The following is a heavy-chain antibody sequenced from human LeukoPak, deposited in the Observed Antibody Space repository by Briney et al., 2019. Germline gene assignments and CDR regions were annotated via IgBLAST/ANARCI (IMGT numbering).Heavy chain of an antibody. D-gene: IGHD6-19*01. Sequence: ASVKVSCKASGYTFTSYYMHWVRQAPGQGLEWIGIINPSGGSTSYAQKFQGRVTMTRDTSTSTVYMELSTLSSEDTAVYYCARDTPGPAAAGEQWLVPGDYWGQGTLVTVSS. J-gene: IGHJ4*02. CDR3: ARDTPGPAAAGEQWLVPGDY. CDR2: INPSGGST. V-gene: IGHV1-46*01. CDR1: GYTFTSYY.